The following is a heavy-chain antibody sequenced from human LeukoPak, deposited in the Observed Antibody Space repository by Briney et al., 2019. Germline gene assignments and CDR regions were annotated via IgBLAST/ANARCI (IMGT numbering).Heavy chain of an antibody. V-gene: IGHV3-7*01. J-gene: IGHJ3*02. D-gene: IGHD6-13*01. CDR3: AKDLAADDAFDI. Sequence: GGSLRLSCAASGFRLRDYWMSWVRQAPGKGLEWVGNIKQDGSETYYADSVKGRFTISRDNANNLLYLQMNSLRADDTAVYYCAKDLAADDAFDIWGQGTMVTVSS. CDR1: GFRLRDYW. CDR2: IKQDGSET.